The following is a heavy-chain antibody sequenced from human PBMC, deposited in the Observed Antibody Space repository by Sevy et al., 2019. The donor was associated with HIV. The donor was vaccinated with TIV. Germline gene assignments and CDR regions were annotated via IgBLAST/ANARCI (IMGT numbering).Heavy chain of an antibody. CDR1: GGSFSGYY. CDR2: INHIGTT. Sequence: SEALSLTCAVHGGSFSGYYWSWIRQSPGKGLEWIGEINHIGTTNYNPSLKRRVSISMDTSKNQFSLKLNSVTAADTAMYYCARGIGYSDILWHLVLWGRGTLVTVSS. D-gene: IGHD5-18*01. V-gene: IGHV4-34*01. CDR3: ARGIGYSDILWHLVL. J-gene: IGHJ2*01.